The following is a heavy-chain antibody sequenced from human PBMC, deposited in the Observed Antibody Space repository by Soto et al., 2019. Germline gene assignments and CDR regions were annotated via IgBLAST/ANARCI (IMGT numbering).Heavy chain of an antibody. V-gene: IGHV6-1*01. CDR2: TYFRSKWYN. D-gene: IGHD5-12*01. CDR1: GDSVSSNTAS. Sequence: PSETLSLTCAISGDSVSSNTASWNWIRQSPSRGLEWLGRTYFRSKWYNDYAVSVKSRIIINPDTSNQFSLQLNSATPEDTAVYFCAKGDNLGPKTGYAFDPWGQGIMVTVSS. CDR3: AKGDNLGPKTGYAFDP. J-gene: IGHJ5*02.